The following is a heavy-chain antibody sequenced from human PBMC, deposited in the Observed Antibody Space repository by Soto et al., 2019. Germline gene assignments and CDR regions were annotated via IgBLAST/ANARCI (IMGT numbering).Heavy chain of an antibody. CDR3: ARGGDCSSTSCYIIDY. CDR2: IYYSGST. V-gene: IGHV4-31*03. D-gene: IGHD2-2*02. J-gene: IGHJ4*02. Sequence: QVQLQESGPGLVKPSQTLSLTCTVSGGSISSGGYYWSWIRQHPGKGLEWIGYIYYSGSTYYNPSLKSRVTISVDTSKNQFSLKLSSVTAADTAVYDCARGGDCSSTSCYIIDYWGQGTLVTVSS. CDR1: GGSISSGGYY.